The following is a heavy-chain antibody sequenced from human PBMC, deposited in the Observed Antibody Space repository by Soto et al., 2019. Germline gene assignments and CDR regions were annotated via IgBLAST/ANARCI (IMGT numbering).Heavy chain of an antibody. CDR3: AREEVEYYFDY. Sequence: QVQLVESGGGVVQPGRSLRLSCAASGFTFSSYAMHWVRQAPGKGLEWVAVISYDGSNKYYADSVKGRFTISRDNSKNTLYLQMNSLRAEDTAVYYCAREEVEYYFDYWGQGTLVTVSS. V-gene: IGHV3-30-3*01. J-gene: IGHJ4*02. CDR2: ISYDGSNK. CDR1: GFTFSSYA.